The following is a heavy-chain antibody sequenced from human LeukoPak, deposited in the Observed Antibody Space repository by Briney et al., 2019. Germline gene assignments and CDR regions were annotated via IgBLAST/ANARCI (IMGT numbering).Heavy chain of an antibody. CDR2: ISGSGGST. Sequence: GGSLRLSCAASGFTFSSYGMSWVRQAPGKGLEWVSAISGSGGSTYYADSVKGRFTTSRDNAKNSLYLQMNSLRAEDTAVYYCASPSIAAAADFDYWGQGTLVTVSS. D-gene: IGHD6-13*01. CDR3: ASPSIAAAADFDY. J-gene: IGHJ4*02. V-gene: IGHV3-23*01. CDR1: GFTFSSYG.